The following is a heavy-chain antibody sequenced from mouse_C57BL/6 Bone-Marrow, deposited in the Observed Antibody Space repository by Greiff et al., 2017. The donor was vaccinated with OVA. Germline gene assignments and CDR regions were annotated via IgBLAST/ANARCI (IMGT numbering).Heavy chain of an antibody. Sequence: EVKLMESGGGLVKPGGSLKLSCAASGFTFSSYAMSWVRQTPEKRLEWVATISDGGSYTYYPDTVKGRFTISRDNAKNTLYLQMSHLTSEDTAMYYCARGGTNDSRFDYWGQGTTLTVSS. J-gene: IGHJ2*01. D-gene: IGHD1-1*01. CDR2: ISDGGSYT. CDR3: ARGGTNDSRFDY. CDR1: GFTFSSYA. V-gene: IGHV5-4*03.